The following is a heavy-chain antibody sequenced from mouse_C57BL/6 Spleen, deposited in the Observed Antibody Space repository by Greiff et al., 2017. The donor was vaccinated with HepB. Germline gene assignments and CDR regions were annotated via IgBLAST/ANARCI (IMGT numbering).Heavy chain of an antibody. Sequence: QVQLKQSGPELVKPGASVKISCKASGYAFSSSWMNWVKQRPGKGLEWIGRIYPGDGDTNYNGKFKGKATLTADKSSSTAYMQLSSLTSEDSAVYFCARSFITTVVAYYFDDWGQGTTLTVSS. J-gene: IGHJ2*01. D-gene: IGHD1-1*01. CDR2: IYPGDGDT. CDR1: GYAFSSSW. CDR3: ARSFITTVVAYYFDD. V-gene: IGHV1-82*01.